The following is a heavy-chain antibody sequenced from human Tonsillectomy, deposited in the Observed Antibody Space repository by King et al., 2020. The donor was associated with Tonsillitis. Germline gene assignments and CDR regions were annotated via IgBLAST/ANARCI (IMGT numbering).Heavy chain of an antibody. J-gene: IGHJ5*02. Sequence: QLQESGPGLVRPSETLSLTCTVSGGSSSSTNYYWGWIRQPPGKGLEWIGSIYNSGSAYYNPSLRSRVTISVDTSKSQISLKLSSVTAADTALYYCAKPSIAVAGRGWFDPWAQGTLVTVSS. CDR3: AKPSIAVAGRGWFDP. V-gene: IGHV4-39*01. D-gene: IGHD6-19*01. CDR2: IYNSGSA. CDR1: GGSSSSTNYY.